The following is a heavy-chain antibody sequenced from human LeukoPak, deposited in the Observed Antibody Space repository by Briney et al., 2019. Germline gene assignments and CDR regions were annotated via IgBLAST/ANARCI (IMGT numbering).Heavy chain of an antibody. CDR1: GYSLSTYW. CDR3: ARHYSNDHTLFDF. D-gene: IGHD2-21*01. CDR2: IRPSDSEP. J-gene: IGHJ4*02. Sequence: GESLKISCKVSGYSLSTYWITWVRQMPGGALEWMGRIRPSDSEPNYSPSFQGHVTISADRSINTVYLQWSSLRASDTAIYFCARHYSNDHTLFDFWGQGALVTVST. V-gene: IGHV5-10-1*01.